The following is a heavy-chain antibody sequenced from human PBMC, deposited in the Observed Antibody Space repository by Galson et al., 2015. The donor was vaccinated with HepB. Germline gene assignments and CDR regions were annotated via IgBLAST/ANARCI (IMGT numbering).Heavy chain of an antibody. Sequence: SLRLSCAASGFTLSSYEMNWVRQAPGKGLEWVSYMSSGGGTIYYADSVKGRFTISRDSAKNSLYLQMNSLRAEDTAVYYCARAGGYDYGDFDNWYFDLWGQGSTVTVSS. CDR3: ARAGGYDYGDFDNWYFDL. J-gene: IGHJ6*02. V-gene: IGHV3-48*03. D-gene: IGHD4-17*01. CDR2: MSSGGGTI. CDR1: GFTLSSYE.